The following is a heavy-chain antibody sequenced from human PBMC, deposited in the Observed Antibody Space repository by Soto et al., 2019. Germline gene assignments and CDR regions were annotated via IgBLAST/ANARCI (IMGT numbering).Heavy chain of an antibody. CDR3: ARLPRELLSANDAFDI. CDR2: IYHSGST. J-gene: IGHJ3*02. V-gene: IGHV4-4*02. D-gene: IGHD1-26*01. CDR1: GGSISSSNW. Sequence: SETLSLTCAVSGGSISSSNWWGWVRQPPGKGLEWIGEIYHSGSTNYNPSLKSRVTISVDKSKNQFSLKLSSVTAADTAVYYCARLPRELLSANDAFDIWGQGTMVTVSS.